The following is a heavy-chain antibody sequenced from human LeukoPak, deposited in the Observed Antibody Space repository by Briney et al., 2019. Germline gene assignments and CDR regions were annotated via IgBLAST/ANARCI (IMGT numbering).Heavy chain of an antibody. CDR1: GFTFSSYA. J-gene: IGHJ3*02. CDR3: AKVIRGASHAFDI. V-gene: IGHV3-23*01. Sequence: PGGSLRLSCAASGFTFSSYAMSWVRQAPGKGLEWVSAISGSGGSTYYADSVKGRFTISRDNSKNTLCLQMNSLRAEDTAVYYCAKVIRGASHAFDIWGQGTMVTVSS. D-gene: IGHD3-10*01. CDR2: ISGSGGST.